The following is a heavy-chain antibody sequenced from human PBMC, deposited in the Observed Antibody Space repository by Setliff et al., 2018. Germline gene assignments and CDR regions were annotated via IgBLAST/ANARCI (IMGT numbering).Heavy chain of an antibody. V-gene: IGHV1-18*01. Sequence: RASVKVSCKTSGFNFITYGFSWVRQAPGQGLEWMGWISPYSGETNNAQKFQDRLSVTADTSSKTIYMELRSLTSDDTAVYFCTTSRAPRVVLAADFDLWGQGTLVTVSS. D-gene: IGHD2-21*01. CDR2: ISPYSGET. CDR1: GFNFITYG. CDR3: TTSRAPRVVLAADFDL. J-gene: IGHJ4*02.